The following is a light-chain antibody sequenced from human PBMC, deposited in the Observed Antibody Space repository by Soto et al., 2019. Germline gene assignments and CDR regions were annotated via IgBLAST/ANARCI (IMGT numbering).Light chain of an antibody. Sequence: DIQVTQSPSTLSASVGDRVTITCRASQSISDCLAWYQQKPGKAPKLLIYDISNLEIGVPSRFSGSGSGTEFTLTISGLQPDDFATYYCQQYNSYSFGQGTKVDI. J-gene: IGKJ1*01. CDR1: QSISDC. V-gene: IGKV1-5*01. CDR3: QQYNSYS. CDR2: DIS.